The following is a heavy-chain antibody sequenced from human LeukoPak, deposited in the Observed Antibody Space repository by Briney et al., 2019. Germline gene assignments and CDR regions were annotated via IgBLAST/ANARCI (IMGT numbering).Heavy chain of an antibody. CDR2: VSGSGGST. V-gene: IGHV3-23*01. CDR1: GFTFSSSA. D-gene: IGHD1-20*01. J-gene: IGHJ4*02. Sequence: GGSLRLSCAASGFTFSSSAMSWVRQAPGKGLEWVSGVSGSGGSTYYADSVKGRFTISRDNSKTTLYLQMNSLRAEDTALYYCAKDRITVTPYYFDYWGQGTLVTVSS. CDR3: AKDRITVTPYYFDY.